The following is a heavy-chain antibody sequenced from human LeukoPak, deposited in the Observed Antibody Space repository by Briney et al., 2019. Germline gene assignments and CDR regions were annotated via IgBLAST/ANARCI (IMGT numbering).Heavy chain of an antibody. Sequence: PGGSLRLSCAASGFTFSSYAMTWVRQAPGKGPEWVSTISGSGGSTHYADSAKGRFTISRDNSKNTLYLQMNSLRAGDTAVYYRAKDRRTDYRGAWYWGQGTLVSVSS. J-gene: IGHJ4*02. CDR1: GFTFSSYA. CDR2: ISGSGGST. CDR3: AKDRRTDYRGAWY. V-gene: IGHV3-23*01. D-gene: IGHD6-19*01.